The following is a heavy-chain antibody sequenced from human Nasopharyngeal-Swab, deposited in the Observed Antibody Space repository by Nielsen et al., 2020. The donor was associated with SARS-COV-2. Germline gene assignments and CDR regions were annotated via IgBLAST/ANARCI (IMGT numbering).Heavy chain of an antibody. V-gene: IGHV3-73*01. Sequence: GGSLRLSCAASGFTFSDSAIHWVRQASGKGLEWVGRVRSEGNNYATAYSATVKGRFIIFRDDTTNTAYLQMNSLKTEDTAMYYCTRCGGGCYSGRDYWGQGTLVTVSS. CDR3: TRCGGGCYSGRDY. CDR2: VRSEGNNYAT. CDR1: GFTFSDSA. J-gene: IGHJ4*02. D-gene: IGHD2-15*01.